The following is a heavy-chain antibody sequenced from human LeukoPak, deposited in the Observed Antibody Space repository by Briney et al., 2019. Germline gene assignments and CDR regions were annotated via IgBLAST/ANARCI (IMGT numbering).Heavy chain of an antibody. CDR3: ARLINYYYGMDV. CDR1: GGSISSYY. V-gene: IGHV4-59*08. Sequence: KPSETLSLTCTVSGGSISSYYWSWVRQPPGKGLEWIGYIYYSGSTNYSPSLKSRVTISVDTSKNQFSLKLSSVTAADTAVYYCARLINYYYGMDVWGQGTTVTVSS. D-gene: IGHD3-16*02. J-gene: IGHJ6*02. CDR2: IYYSGST.